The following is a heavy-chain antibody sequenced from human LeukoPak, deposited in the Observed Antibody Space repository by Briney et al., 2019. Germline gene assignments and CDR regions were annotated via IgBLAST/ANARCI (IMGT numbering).Heavy chain of an antibody. CDR2: ISAYNGNT. J-gene: IGHJ4*02. CDR1: GYTFTNYG. V-gene: IGHV1-18*01. CDR3: SRDLDQYSGRFGGFGHDF. Sequence: ASVKVSCKASGYTFTNYGINWVRQAPGQGLEWMGWISAYNGNTNYAQKLQGRVTVPTDTSTSTAYMELRSLRSDDTAVYYCSRDLDQYSGRFGGFGHDFWGQGTLVTVSS. D-gene: IGHD1-26*01.